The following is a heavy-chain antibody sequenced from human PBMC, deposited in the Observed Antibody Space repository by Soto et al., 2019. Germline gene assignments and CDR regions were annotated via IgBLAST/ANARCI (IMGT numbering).Heavy chain of an antibody. J-gene: IGHJ3*02. CDR3: ATESYYDSRGYGDAFDI. D-gene: IGHD3-22*01. V-gene: IGHV1-24*01. Sequence: ASVKVSCKASGYTFTSYGISWVRQAPGKGLEWMGGFDPEDGETIYAQKFQGRVTMTEDTSTDTAYMELSSLRSEDTALYYCATESYYDSRGYGDAFDIWGKGTMVTVSS. CDR1: GYTFTSYG. CDR2: FDPEDGET.